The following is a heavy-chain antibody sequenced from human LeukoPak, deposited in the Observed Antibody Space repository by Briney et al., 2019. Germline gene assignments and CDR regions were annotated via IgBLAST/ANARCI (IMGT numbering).Heavy chain of an antibody. D-gene: IGHD3-22*01. Sequence: SETLSLTCTVSGGSINSYYWSWIRQPAGKGLEWIGRIYTSGTTNYNPSLKSRVTMSVDTSKNHLSLQLRSVTAADTAVYYCASTTYDYDTSGHYFLDYWGQGSLVTVSS. CDR1: GGSINSYY. CDR2: IYTSGTT. V-gene: IGHV4-4*07. CDR3: ASTTYDYDTSGHYFLDY. J-gene: IGHJ4*02.